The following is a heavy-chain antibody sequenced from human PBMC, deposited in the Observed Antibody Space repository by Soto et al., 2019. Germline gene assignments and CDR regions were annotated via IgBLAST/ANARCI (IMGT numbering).Heavy chain of an antibody. CDR1: GFIFSTYC. CDR2: ISGSAGSP. CDR3: AKDGGVRGLNDAFDI. Sequence: PGESLSLSCAASGFIFSTYCMILDRGAPGKGLEWVSTISGSAGSPKYADSVKGRFTISRDNSKNTLYLQMNSLRAEDTAVFYCAKDGGVRGLNDAFDIWGQGTMVTVSS. V-gene: IGHV3-23*01. J-gene: IGHJ3*02. D-gene: IGHD3-10*01.